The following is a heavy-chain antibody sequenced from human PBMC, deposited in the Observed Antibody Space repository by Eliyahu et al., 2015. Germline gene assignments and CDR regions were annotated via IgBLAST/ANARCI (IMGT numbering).Heavy chain of an antibody. CDR1: GXSISSYY. D-gene: IGHD5-18*01. CDR3: ARAVSNYGYTVDY. J-gene: IGHJ4*02. V-gene: IGHV4-4*07. CDR2: IYTSGST. Sequence: QVHLQESGPGLVKPSETLSLXCTVSGXSISSYYWSWIRQPAGKGLEWIGRIYTSGSTNYNPSLKSRVTMSVDTSKNQLSLKLNSVTAADTAVYYCARAVSNYGYTVDYWGQGTLVTVSS.